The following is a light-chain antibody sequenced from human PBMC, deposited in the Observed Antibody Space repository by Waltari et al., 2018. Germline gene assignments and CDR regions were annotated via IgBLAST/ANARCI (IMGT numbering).Light chain of an antibody. CDR3: QQYNSYSLLT. CDR2: TVS. Sequence: DIQMTQSPSPLSASVGDRVTITCRASQSISNWLAWYQQKPGKAPKLRIYTVSTLESVVPSRFSGSGSGTEFTLTISSLQPDDFATYYCQQYNSYSLLTFGGGTKVEIK. J-gene: IGKJ4*01. V-gene: IGKV1-5*03. CDR1: QSISNW.